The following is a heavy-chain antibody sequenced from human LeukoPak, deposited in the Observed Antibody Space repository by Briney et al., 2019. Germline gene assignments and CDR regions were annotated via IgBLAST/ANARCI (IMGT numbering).Heavy chain of an antibody. CDR1: GYTFTSYA. CDR2: INTNTGNP. Sequence: GGSLRLSCAASGYTFTSYAMNWVRQAPGQGLEWMGWINTNTGNPTYAQGFTGRFVFSLDTSVSTAYLQISSLKAEDTAVYYCAREGGSFDWLLWRYYGMDVWGQGTTVTVSS. J-gene: IGHJ6*02. V-gene: IGHV7-4-1*02. CDR3: AREGGSFDWLLWRYYGMDV. D-gene: IGHD3-9*01.